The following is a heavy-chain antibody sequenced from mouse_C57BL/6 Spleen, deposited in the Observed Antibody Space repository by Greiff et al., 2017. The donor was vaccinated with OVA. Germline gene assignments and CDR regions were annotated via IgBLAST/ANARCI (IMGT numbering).Heavy chain of an antibody. CDR2: INPNNGGT. V-gene: IGHV1-18*01. CDR1: GYTFTDYN. Sequence: EVKLMESGPELVKPGASVKIPCKASGYTFTDYNMDWVKQSHGKSLEWIGDINPNNGGTIYNQKFKGKATLTVDKSSSTAYMELRSLTSEDTAVYYCARAITTVVDWYFDVWGTGTTVTVSS. CDR3: ARAITTVVDWYFDV. D-gene: IGHD1-1*01. J-gene: IGHJ1*03.